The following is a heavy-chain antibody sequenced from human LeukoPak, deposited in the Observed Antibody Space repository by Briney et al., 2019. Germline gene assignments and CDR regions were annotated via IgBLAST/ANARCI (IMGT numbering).Heavy chain of an antibody. Sequence: ASVKVSCKASGYTFTSYDINWVRQATGQGLGWMGWMNPNSGNTGYAQKFQGRVTMTRNTSISTAYMELSSLRSEDTAVYYCARGLSGSYGDAFDIWGQGTMVTVSS. V-gene: IGHV1-8*01. CDR2: MNPNSGNT. CDR3: ARGLSGSYGDAFDI. CDR1: GYTFTSYD. J-gene: IGHJ3*02. D-gene: IGHD1-26*01.